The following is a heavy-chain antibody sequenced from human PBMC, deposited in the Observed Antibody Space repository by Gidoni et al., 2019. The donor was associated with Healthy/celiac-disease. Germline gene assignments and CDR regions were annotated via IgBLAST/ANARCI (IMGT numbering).Heavy chain of an antibody. CDR1: GFTFSNAW. CDR3: TTFILHGDYYFDY. Sequence: EVQLVESGGGLVKPGGSLRLSCAASGFTFSNAWMSWVRQAPGKGLEWVGRIKSKTDGGTTDYAAPVKGRFTISRDDSKNTLYLQMNSLKTEDTAVYYCTTFILHGDYYFDYWGQGTLVTVSS. J-gene: IGHJ4*02. V-gene: IGHV3-15*01. D-gene: IGHD4-17*01. CDR2: IKSKTDGGTT.